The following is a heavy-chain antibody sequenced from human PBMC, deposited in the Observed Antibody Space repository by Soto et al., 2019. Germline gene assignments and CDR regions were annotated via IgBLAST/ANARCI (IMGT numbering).Heavy chain of an antibody. CDR2: IIPVFGTA. J-gene: IGHJ6*04. Sequence: QVQLVQSGAEVKKPGSSVKVSCKASGGSLTNYGVSWVRQAPGQGLEWMGGIIPVFGTANYAQKFQGRVTIAADESKSTVFMDVRRLRAEDTAVYYCAGVDATKLGVTSYYCMDVWGKGSRVTVSS. CDR3: AGVDATKLGVTSYYCMDV. V-gene: IGHV1-69*12. D-gene: IGHD3-10*01. CDR1: GGSLTNYG.